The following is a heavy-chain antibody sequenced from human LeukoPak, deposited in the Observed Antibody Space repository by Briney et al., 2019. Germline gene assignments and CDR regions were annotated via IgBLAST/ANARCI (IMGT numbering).Heavy chain of an antibody. CDR2: ISSTNGHT. J-gene: IGHJ4*02. Sequence: PGGSLRLSCAASGFSFSFSNMNWVRQAPGKGLEWVSYISSTNGHTYYADSVNGRFTISRDTAKNSLYLQMNSLRVEDTAIYFCARGRDSSGLYGGADFWGQGVLVTVSA. CDR3: ARGRDSSGLYGGADF. D-gene: IGHD6-19*01. CDR1: GFSFSFSN. V-gene: IGHV3-21*03.